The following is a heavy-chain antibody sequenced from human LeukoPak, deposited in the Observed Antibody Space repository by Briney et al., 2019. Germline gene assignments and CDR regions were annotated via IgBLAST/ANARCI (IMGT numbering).Heavy chain of an antibody. CDR1: GFTFSSYE. CDR2: ISSSGSTI. Sequence: GGSLRLSCAASGFTFSSYEMNWVRQAPGKGPEWVSYISSSGSTIYYADSVKGRFTISRDNAKNSLYLQMNSLRAEDTAVYYCASSDSGWFDYWGQGTLVTVSS. V-gene: IGHV3-48*03. D-gene: IGHD6-19*01. CDR3: ASSDSGWFDY. J-gene: IGHJ4*02.